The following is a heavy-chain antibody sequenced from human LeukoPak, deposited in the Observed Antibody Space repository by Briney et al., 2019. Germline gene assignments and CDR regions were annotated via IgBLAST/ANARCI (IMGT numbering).Heavy chain of an antibody. J-gene: IGHJ6*03. D-gene: IGHD3-16*02. Sequence: SETLSLTCTVSGGSISSYYWSWIRQPPGKGLEWIGYIYVTGTRYNPYLQSRVTISVDRSRNQFFLKMTSVTAADTAVYYCARHIGGGIEDMDVWGRGTKVTVSS. V-gene: IGHV4-59*08. CDR1: GGSISSYY. CDR2: IYVTGT. CDR3: ARHIGGGIEDMDV.